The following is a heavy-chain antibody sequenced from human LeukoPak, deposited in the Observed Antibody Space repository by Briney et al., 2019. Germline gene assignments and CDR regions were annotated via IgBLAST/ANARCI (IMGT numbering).Heavy chain of an antibody. CDR3: ARGGTLITIFGVVINRPTTFDY. CDR1: AYTFTAYY. D-gene: IGHD3-3*01. J-gene: IGHJ4*02. V-gene: IGHV1-46*01. Sequence: ASVKVSGKASAYTFTAYYMHWVRQAPGQGLEWMGIINPSGGSTSHAQKFQGRVTMTRDTSTSTVYMELSSLRSEDTAVYYCARGGTLITIFGVVINRPTTFDYWGQGTLVTVSS. CDR2: INPSGGST.